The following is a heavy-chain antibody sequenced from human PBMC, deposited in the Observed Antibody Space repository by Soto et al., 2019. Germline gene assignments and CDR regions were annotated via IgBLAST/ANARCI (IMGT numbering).Heavy chain of an antibody. Sequence: SETLSLTCTVSGGSISSYYWSWIRQPPGKGLEWIGYIYYSGSTNYNPSLKSRVTISVDTSKNQFSLKLSSVTAAETAVYYFARTQYDFWSGYNPSTDYYYYIGVWAKGTTVTVSS. V-gene: IGHV4-59*08. D-gene: IGHD3-3*01. CDR2: IYYSGST. J-gene: IGHJ6*03. CDR3: ARTQYDFWSGYNPSTDYYYYIGV. CDR1: GGSISSYY.